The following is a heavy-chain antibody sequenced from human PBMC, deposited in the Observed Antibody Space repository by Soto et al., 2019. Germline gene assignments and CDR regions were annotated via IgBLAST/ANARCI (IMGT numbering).Heavy chain of an antibody. V-gene: IGHV1-2*02. CDR2: INPNSGGT. D-gene: IGHD5-18*01. CDR3: ARDFVQLWPLGYYGMDV. CDR1: GYTFTGYY. Sequence: ASVKVSCKASGYTFTGYYMHWVRQAPGQGLEWMGWINPNSGGTNYAQKFQGRVTMTRDTSISTAYMELSRLRSDDTAVYYCARDFVQLWPLGYYGMDVWGQGTTVTVSS. J-gene: IGHJ6*02.